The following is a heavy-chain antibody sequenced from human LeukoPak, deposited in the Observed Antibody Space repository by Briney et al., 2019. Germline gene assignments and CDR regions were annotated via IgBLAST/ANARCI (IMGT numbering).Heavy chain of an antibody. V-gene: IGHV3-7*01. J-gene: IGHJ4*02. D-gene: IGHD2-21*01. CDR2: IKQDGSEK. CDR3: ARSLLDWVFDY. Sequence: RPGGSLRLSCAASGFTFSSYWMSWVRQAPGKGLEWVANIKQDGSEKYYVDSVKGRFIISRDNAKNSLYLQMNSLRAEDTAVYYCARSLLDWVFDYWGQGTLVTVSS. CDR1: GFTFSSYW.